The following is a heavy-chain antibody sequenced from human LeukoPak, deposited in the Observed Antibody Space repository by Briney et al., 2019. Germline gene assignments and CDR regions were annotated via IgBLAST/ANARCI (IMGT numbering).Heavy chain of an antibody. CDR3: ARQLLVRGANWFDP. CDR2: ISSSSSYI. D-gene: IGHD3-10*01. CDR1: GFTFSSYS. J-gene: IGHJ5*02. Sequence: GGSLRLSCAASGFTFSSYSMNWVRQAPGKGLEWVSSISSSSSYIYYADSVEGRFTISRDNAKNSLYLQMNSLRAEDTAVYYCARQLLVRGANWFDPWGQGTLVTVSS. V-gene: IGHV3-21*01.